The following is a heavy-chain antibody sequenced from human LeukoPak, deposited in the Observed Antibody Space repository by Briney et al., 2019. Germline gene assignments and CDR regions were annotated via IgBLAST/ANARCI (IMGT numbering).Heavy chain of an antibody. D-gene: IGHD2-21*02. CDR2: INHSGST. J-gene: IGHJ4*02. CDR1: GGSFSTYY. Sequence: SETLSPTCAVYGGSFSTYYWSWIRQPPGKGLEWIGEINHSGSTNYNPSLKSRVTISVDTSKHQFSLKLSSVTAADTAVYYCARGGFYCGGDCYVDYWGQGTLVTVSS. V-gene: IGHV4-34*01. CDR3: ARGGFYCGGDCYVDY.